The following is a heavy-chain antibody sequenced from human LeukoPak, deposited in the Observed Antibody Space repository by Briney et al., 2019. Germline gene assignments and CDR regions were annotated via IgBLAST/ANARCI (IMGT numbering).Heavy chain of an antibody. Sequence: GGSLRLSCAASGFTFNNYAMNWVRQAPGKGLEWVSAISGNGGSTYYPDSVKGRFTISRDNSKNTLYLQMNSLRAEDTAVYYCATSKSGWYESGLDYWGQGTLVTVSS. CDR3: ATSKSGWYESGLDY. D-gene: IGHD6-19*01. V-gene: IGHV3-23*01. CDR2: ISGNGGST. J-gene: IGHJ4*02. CDR1: GFTFNNYA.